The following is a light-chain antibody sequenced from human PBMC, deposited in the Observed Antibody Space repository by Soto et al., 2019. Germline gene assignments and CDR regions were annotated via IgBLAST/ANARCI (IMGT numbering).Light chain of an antibody. Sequence: DIQMTQSPSSVSASVGDRVTITCRASQSISRWVAWYQQKPGKPPKLLIYDASTLETGVPSRFSGSGSGTEFTLTISSLQPDDFATYYCHQFNTFSWTFGQGTKVDIK. V-gene: IGKV1-5*01. J-gene: IGKJ1*01. CDR3: HQFNTFSWT. CDR1: QSISRW. CDR2: DAS.